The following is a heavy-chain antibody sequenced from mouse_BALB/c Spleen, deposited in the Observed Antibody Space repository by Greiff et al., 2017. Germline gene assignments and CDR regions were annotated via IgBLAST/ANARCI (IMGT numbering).Heavy chain of an antibody. Sequence: VQLKQSGAELVRPGALVKLSCKASGFNIKDYYMHWVKQRPEQGLEWIGWIDPENGNTIYDPKFQGKASITADTSSNTAYLQLSSLTSEDTAVYYCARSFTTVVASDYWGQGTTLTVSS. CDR3: ARSFTTVVASDY. CDR1: GFNIKDYY. D-gene: IGHD1-1*01. CDR2: IDPENGNT. J-gene: IGHJ2*01. V-gene: IGHV14-1*02.